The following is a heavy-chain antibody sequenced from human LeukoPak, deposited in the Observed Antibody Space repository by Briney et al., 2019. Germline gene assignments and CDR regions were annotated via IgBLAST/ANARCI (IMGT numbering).Heavy chain of an antibody. J-gene: IGHJ4*02. D-gene: IGHD6-19*01. CDR3: ATWTGLVPG. V-gene: IGHV3-11*01. CDR2: ISNSGSTV. CDR1: GFTFSNAW. Sequence: GGSLRLSCAASGFTFSNAWMSWVRQAPGKGLEWVSYISNSGSTVDYADSVKGRFTISRDNGKNSLYLQMNSLRAEDTAVYYCATWTGLVPGWGQGTLVTVSS.